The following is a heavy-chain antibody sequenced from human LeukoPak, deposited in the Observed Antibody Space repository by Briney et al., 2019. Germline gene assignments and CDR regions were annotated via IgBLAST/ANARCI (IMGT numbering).Heavy chain of an antibody. CDR1: GRSISDYP. V-gene: IGHV4-4*09. D-gene: IGHD4-17*01. J-gene: IGHJ4*02. CDR2: IFPSGDT. CDR3: ARRNTADASIDF. Sequence: SETLSLTCTVSGRSISDYPWSWIRQPPGKGLEWIGYIFPSGDTYYIPSLRGRLTISADTSRNQFSLTLTSVTAGDTALYYCARRNTADASIDFWGQGTLVTASS.